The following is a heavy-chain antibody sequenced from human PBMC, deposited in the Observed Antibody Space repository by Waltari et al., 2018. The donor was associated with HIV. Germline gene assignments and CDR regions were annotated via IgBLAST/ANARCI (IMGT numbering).Heavy chain of an antibody. D-gene: IGHD6-19*01. CDR3: ARDYASSVAGTGY. CDR1: GFTSSGYW. J-gene: IGHJ4*02. Sequence: EVQLVESGGGLVQPGGSLRLSCAASGFTSSGYWRSWVRQAPGKGLEWVANINQDGGDKYYVESVKGRFTISRDNAKNSLYLQMNSLRAEDTALYYCARDYASSVAGTGYWGQGTLVTVSS. V-gene: IGHV3-7*01. CDR2: INQDGGDK.